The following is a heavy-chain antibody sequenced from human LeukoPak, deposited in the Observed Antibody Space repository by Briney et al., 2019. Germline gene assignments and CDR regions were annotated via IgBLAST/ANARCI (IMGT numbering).Heavy chain of an antibody. CDR3: ARDAGTGFGELLDY. Sequence: GGSLRLSCAASGFTFSSYWMSWVRQAPVKGLEWVANIKQDGSEKYYVDSVKGRFTISRDNAKNSLYLQMNSLRAEDTAVYYCARDAGTGFGELLDYWGQGTLVTVSS. D-gene: IGHD3-10*01. J-gene: IGHJ4*02. CDR1: GFTFSSYW. V-gene: IGHV3-7*01. CDR2: IKQDGSEK.